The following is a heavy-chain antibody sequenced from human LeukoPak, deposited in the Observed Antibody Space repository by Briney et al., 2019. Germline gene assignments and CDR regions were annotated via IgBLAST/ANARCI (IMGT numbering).Heavy chain of an antibody. V-gene: IGHV3-21*01. CDR2: ISSSSSYI. Sequence: GGSLRLSCAASGFTFSSYSMNWVRQAPGKGLEWVSSISSSSSYIYYADSVKGRFTISRDNAKNTLYLQMNSLRAEDTAVYYCAREYSGYDYVLDYWGQGTLVTVSS. CDR3: AREYSGYDYVLDY. J-gene: IGHJ4*02. D-gene: IGHD5-12*01. CDR1: GFTFSSYS.